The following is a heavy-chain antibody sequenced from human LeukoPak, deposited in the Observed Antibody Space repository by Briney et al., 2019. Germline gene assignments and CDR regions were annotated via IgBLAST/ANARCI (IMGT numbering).Heavy chain of an antibody. CDR1: GFTFSDYY. D-gene: IGHD1-26*01. CDR2: ISSSGSTI. CDR3: ARSGLGGSYASYYFDY. V-gene: IGHV3-11*04. J-gene: IGHJ4*02. Sequence: GGSLRLSCAASGFTFSDYYMSWIRQAPGKGLEWVSYISSSGSTIYYADSVKGRFTISRGNAKNSLYLQMNSLRAEDTAVYYCARSGLGGSYASYYFDYWGQGTLVTVSS.